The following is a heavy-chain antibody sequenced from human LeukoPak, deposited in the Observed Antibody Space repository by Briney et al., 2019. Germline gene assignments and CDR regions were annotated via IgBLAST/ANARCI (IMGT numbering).Heavy chain of an antibody. CDR2: ISSSSSYT. CDR1: GFTFSDYY. D-gene: IGHD2-15*01. CDR3: ARAYCSGGSCYRFFDY. Sequence: GGSLRLSCAASGFTFSDYYMSWTRQAPGKGLGWVSYISSSSSYTNYADSVKGRITISRDNAKNSLYLQMDSLRAEDTAVYYCARAYCSGGSCYRFFDYWGQGTLVSVSS. V-gene: IGHV3-11*06. J-gene: IGHJ4*02.